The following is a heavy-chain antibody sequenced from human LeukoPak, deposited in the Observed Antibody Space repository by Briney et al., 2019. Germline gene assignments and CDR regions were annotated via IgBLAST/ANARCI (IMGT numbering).Heavy chain of an antibody. CDR3: ARREQWLDAFDI. CDR1: GFTFSAAW. Sequence: PRGSLRLSCAASGFTFSAAWMSWVRQAPGKGLEWVSVIYSGGSTYYADSVKGRFTISRDNSKNTLYLQMNSLRAEDTAVYYCARREQWLDAFDIWGQGTMVTVSS. V-gene: IGHV3-66*02. D-gene: IGHD6-19*01. J-gene: IGHJ3*02. CDR2: IYSGGST.